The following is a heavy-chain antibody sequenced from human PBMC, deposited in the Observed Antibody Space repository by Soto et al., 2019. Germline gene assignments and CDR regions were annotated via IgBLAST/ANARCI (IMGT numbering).Heavy chain of an antibody. Sequence: GASVKVSCKASGYSFTNNDVTWVRQATGQGLEWMGWMNPGSGDTGYAQKFQGRVTITADESTSTAYMELSSLKSEDTALYYCATGGRGYSSAPRFYFEYWGQGTLVTVSS. J-gene: IGHJ4*02. CDR1: GYSFTNND. V-gene: IGHV1-8*01. D-gene: IGHD5-18*01. CDR3: ATGGRGYSSAPRFYFEY. CDR2: MNPGSGDT.